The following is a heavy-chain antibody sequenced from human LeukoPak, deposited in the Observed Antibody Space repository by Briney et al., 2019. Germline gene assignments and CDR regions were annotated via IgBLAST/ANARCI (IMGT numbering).Heavy chain of an antibody. J-gene: IGHJ4*02. CDR2: INSRGTTT. D-gene: IGHD1-1*01. Sequence: GGSLRLSCEPYGFTFGDFYMSWFRQAPGKGLEWVSYINSRGTTTYYADSVKGRFTVSRDNAKNSLYLQMNSLRAEDTAVYFCAKSRSGSANWALQIFDNWGQGTLVTVSS. CDR3: AKSRSGSANWALQIFDN. V-gene: IGHV3-11*01. CDR1: GFTFGDFY.